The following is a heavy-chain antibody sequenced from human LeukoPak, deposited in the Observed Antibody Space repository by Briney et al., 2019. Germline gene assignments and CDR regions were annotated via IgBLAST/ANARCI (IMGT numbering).Heavy chain of an antibody. D-gene: IGHD3-22*01. V-gene: IGHV1-18*01. CDR3: AGSGYSYGGLPD. CDR1: GYTFISDG. J-gene: IGHJ4*02. CDR2: ISAYKGNT. Sequence: ASVKVSRKASGYTFISDGISWVRQAPGQGLEWMGWISAYKGNTNYAQKLQGSVTMTRDTSTSTVYMELSSLRCEDTAVYYCAGSGYSYGGLPDWAQETLVSVSS.